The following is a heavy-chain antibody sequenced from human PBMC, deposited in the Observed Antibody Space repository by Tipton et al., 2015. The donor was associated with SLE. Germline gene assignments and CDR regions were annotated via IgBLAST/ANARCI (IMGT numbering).Heavy chain of an antibody. CDR1: GDSITSYY. J-gene: IGHJ6*03. CDR3: ARDLRSGGYYYYYYMDV. Sequence: TLSLTCTVSGDSITSYYWNWIRQPPGKGLEWIGYIYYSGSTNYNPSLKSRVTISVDTSKNQFSLKLSSVTAADTAVYYCARDLRSGGYYYYYYMDVWGKGTTVTVSS. D-gene: IGHD1-14*01. V-gene: IGHV4-59*01. CDR2: IYYSGST.